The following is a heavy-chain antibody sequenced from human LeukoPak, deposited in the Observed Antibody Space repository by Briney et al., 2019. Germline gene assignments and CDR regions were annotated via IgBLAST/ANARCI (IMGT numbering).Heavy chain of an antibody. CDR3: ARLAAAAYWFDP. Sequence: PSETLSLTCTVSGGSINSRSYYWGWIRQPPGKGLEWVGNIYYGGTTYYNPTLQSRITISVNTSKNQFSLKLNSVTAADTAMYYCARLAAAAYWFDPWGPGTLVAVSS. D-gene: IGHD3-16*01. CDR2: IYYGGTT. J-gene: IGHJ5*02. V-gene: IGHV4-39*01. CDR1: GGSINSRSYY.